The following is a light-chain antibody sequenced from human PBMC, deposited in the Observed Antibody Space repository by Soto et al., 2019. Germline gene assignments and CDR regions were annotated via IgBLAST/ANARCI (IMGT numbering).Light chain of an antibody. V-gene: IGKV3-20*01. J-gene: IGKJ4*01. CDR1: QSVSSTY. CDR3: QQYDTSPPNLT. Sequence: EIVLTQSPGTLSLSPGERATLSCRASQSVSSTYLAWYQQKPGQSPRLLIYGASSRAAGIPDRFSGSGFGTDFTLTISRLEPEDSAVYYFQQYDTSPPNLTFGGGTKVEIK. CDR2: GAS.